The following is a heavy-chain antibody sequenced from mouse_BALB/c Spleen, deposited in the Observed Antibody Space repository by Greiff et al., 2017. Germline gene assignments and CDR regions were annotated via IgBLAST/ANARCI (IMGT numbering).Heavy chain of an antibody. Sequence: EVKVVESGGGLVKPGKPLNLPLDSIDSEFPPIKLPWVRKTPEKRLELVAAINSDGGSTYYPDTMERRFIISRDNTKKTLYLQMSSLRSEDTALYYCAYYRYGLTYWGQGTLVTVSA. D-gene: IGHD2-14*01. CDR1: DSEFPPIK. CDR3: AYYRYGLTY. CDR2: INSDGGST. J-gene: IGHJ3*01. V-gene: IGHV5-2*01.